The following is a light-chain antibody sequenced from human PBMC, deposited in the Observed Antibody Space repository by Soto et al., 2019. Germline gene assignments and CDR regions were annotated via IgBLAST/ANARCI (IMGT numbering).Light chain of an antibody. CDR2: SNN. V-gene: IGLV1-44*01. J-gene: IGLJ2*01. CDR1: SSNIGSNT. CDR3: AAWDDSLNGVV. Sequence: QSVLTQPPSASGTPEQRVSISCSGRSSNIGSNTVNWYQQLPGTAPKLLIYSNNQRPSGVPDRFSGSKSGTSASLAISGLQSEDEADYYCAAWDDSLNGVVFGGGTKLTVL.